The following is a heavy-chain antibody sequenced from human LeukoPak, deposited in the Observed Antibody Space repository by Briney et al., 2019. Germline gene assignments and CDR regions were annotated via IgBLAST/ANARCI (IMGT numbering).Heavy chain of an antibody. J-gene: IGHJ6*02. CDR2: ISYDGSNK. CDR1: GFTFSSYG. D-gene: IGHD3-22*01. CDR3: ARETYYYDSSGYSVDV. Sequence: GGSLRLSCAASGFTFSSYGMHWVRQAPGKGLEWVAVISYDGSNKYYADSVKGRFTISRDNSKNTLYLQMNSLRAEDTAVYYCARETYYYDSSGYSVDVWGQGTTVTVSS. V-gene: IGHV3-30*03.